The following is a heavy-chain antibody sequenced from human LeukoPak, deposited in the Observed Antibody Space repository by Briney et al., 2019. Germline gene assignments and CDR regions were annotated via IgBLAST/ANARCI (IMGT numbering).Heavy chain of an antibody. V-gene: IGHV3-23*01. Sequence: GGSLRLSCAASGFTFSSYAMSWVRQAPGKGLEWVSAISGSGGSTYYADSVKGRFTISRDNSKNTLYLQMNSLRAEDTAVYYCARDRHDYGGNSGWYFDLWGRGTLVTVSS. J-gene: IGHJ2*01. CDR1: GFTFSSYA. CDR3: ARDRHDYGGNSGWYFDL. D-gene: IGHD4-23*01. CDR2: ISGSGGST.